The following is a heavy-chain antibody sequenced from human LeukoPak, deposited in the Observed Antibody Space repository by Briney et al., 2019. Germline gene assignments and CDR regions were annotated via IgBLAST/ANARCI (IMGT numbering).Heavy chain of an antibody. Sequence: PGGSLRLSCAASGFTFSYYGMHWVRQAPGKGLEWVAFIRYDGSNKYYADSVKGRFTISRDNSKNTLYLQMNSLRAEDTAVYYCAKERHCSGGSCRYFDSPGQGTLVTVSS. J-gene: IGHJ4*02. CDR1: GFTFSYYG. CDR3: AKERHCSGGSCRYFDS. D-gene: IGHD2-15*01. V-gene: IGHV3-30*02. CDR2: IRYDGSNK.